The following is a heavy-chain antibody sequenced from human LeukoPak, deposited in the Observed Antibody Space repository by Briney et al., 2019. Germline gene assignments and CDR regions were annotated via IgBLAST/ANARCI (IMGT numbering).Heavy chain of an antibody. J-gene: IGHJ6*03. CDR1: GFAFGSEA. D-gene: IGHD5-18*01. V-gene: IGHV3-23*01. Sequence: GGSLRLSCAVSGFAFGSEAMSWVRQSPARGLEWVASISPGGGTTYYADYVKGRFTISRDNSKNTLYLQMNSLRVEDTAVYYCAKGTHSGYSYGYYYYYYMDVWGKGTTVTVSS. CDR3: AKGTHSGYSYGYYYYYYMDV. CDR2: ISPGGGTT.